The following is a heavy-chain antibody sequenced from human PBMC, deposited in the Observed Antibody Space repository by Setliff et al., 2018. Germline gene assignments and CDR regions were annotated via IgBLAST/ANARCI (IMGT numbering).Heavy chain of an antibody. V-gene: IGHV4-61*02. Sequence: PSETLSLTCAVSGGSLNCGSYYWSWIRQSTERGLEWLGRLHTSGSTTYNPALNSRVTISVDTSTNQFSLRLTSLTAADTAVYFCARDNTILGATDHWGQGTLVTVSS. CDR1: GGSLNCGSYY. D-gene: IGHD1-26*01. CDR2: LHTSGST. CDR3: ARDNTILGATDH. J-gene: IGHJ5*02.